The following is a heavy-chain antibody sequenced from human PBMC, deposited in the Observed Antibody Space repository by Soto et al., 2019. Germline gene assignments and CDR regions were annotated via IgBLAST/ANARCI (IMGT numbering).Heavy chain of an antibody. CDR3: ARDGSYGDYLYYFDY. CDR2: IIPIFGTA. Sequence: SVKVSCKASGGTFSSYAISWVRQAPGQGLEWMGGIIPIFGTANYAQKFQGRVTITADESTSTAYMELSSLRSEDTAVYYCARDGSYGDYLYYFDYWGQGTQVTVSS. J-gene: IGHJ4*02. CDR1: GGTFSSYA. V-gene: IGHV1-69*13. D-gene: IGHD4-17*01.